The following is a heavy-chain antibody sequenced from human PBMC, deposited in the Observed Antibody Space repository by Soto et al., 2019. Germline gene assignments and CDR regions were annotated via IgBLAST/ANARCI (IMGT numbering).Heavy chain of an antibody. Sequence: SETLSLTCTVSGGSISSGGYYWSRIRQHPGKGLEWIGYIYYSGSTYYNPSLKSRVTISVDTSKNQFSLKLSSVTAADTAVYYGARMSMVIFDYWGQGTLVTVSS. CDR2: IYYSGST. CDR1: GGSISSGGYY. D-gene: IGHD5-18*01. J-gene: IGHJ4*02. V-gene: IGHV4-31*03. CDR3: ARMSMVIFDY.